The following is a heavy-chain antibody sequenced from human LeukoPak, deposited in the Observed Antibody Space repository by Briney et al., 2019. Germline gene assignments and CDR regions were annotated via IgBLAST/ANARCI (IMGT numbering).Heavy chain of an antibody. J-gene: IGHJ3*02. CDR1: GGSISSYY. D-gene: IGHD4-17*01. V-gene: IGHV4-59*01. CDR3: ARSLGYGDLDALDI. Sequence: SETLSLTCTVSGGSISSYYWSWIRQPPGKGLEWIGYIYYSGSTNYNPSLKSRVTISVDTSKNQFSLKLSSVTAADTAVYYCARSLGYGDLDALDIWGQGTMVTVSS. CDR2: IYYSGST.